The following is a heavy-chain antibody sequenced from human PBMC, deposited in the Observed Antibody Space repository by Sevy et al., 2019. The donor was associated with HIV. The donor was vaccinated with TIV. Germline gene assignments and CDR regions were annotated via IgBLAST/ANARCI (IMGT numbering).Heavy chain of an antibody. J-gene: IGHJ4*02. CDR1: GFTFSSYS. CDR2: INTSSSTI. V-gene: IGHV3-48*02. CDR3: ARVPDSGWSYFDY. D-gene: IGHD6-19*01. Sequence: GGSLRLSCAASGFTFSSYSMNWVRQAPGKGLEWVSYINTSSSTIYYADSVKGRFTISRDNAKNSLYLQMNSLRDEDTAVYYCARVPDSGWSYFDYWGQGTLVTVSS.